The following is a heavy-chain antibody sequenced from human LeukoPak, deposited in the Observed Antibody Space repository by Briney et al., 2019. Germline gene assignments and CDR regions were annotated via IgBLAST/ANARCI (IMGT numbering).Heavy chain of an antibody. V-gene: IGHV3-53*01. J-gene: IGHJ4*02. CDR3: AKRTPRFGELY. CDR1: GFTVSSNY. D-gene: IGHD3-10*01. CDR2: IYVGGNT. Sequence: GGSLRLSCAASGFTVSSNYMSWVRQAPGKRLEWVSVIYVGGNTYYADSVKGRFTISRDNFKNTLYLQMNSLRAEDTAVYYCAKRTPRFGELYWGQGTLVTVSS.